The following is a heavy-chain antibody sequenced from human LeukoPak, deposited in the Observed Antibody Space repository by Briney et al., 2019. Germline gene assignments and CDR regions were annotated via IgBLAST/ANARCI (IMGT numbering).Heavy chain of an antibody. V-gene: IGHV4-59*08. D-gene: IGHD3-16*01. J-gene: IGHJ4*02. CDR3: ARHLGVGSYPLDS. Sequence: SETLSLTRSVSGGAVSNHYWGWIRDPPGKGLEWIAHIYYRRNTTYSPSLKSRVTISLETSKSQISLRVSSVTAADTAVYYCARHLGVGSYPLDSWGQGTLVTVSS. CDR2: IYYRRNT. CDR1: GGAVSNHY.